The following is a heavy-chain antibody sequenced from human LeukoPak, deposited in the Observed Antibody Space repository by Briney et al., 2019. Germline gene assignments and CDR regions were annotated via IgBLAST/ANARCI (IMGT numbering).Heavy chain of an antibody. D-gene: IGHD1-26*01. J-gene: IGHJ4*02. V-gene: IGHV3-21*01. Sequence: GGSLRLSCAASGFTFSSYSMNWVRQAPGKGLEWVSSISSSSSYIYYADSVKGRFTISRDNAKNSLYLQMNSLRAEDTAVYYCAKEPLEWELPYYWGQGTLVTVSS. CDR3: AKEPLEWELPYY. CDR2: ISSSSSYI. CDR1: GFTFSSYS.